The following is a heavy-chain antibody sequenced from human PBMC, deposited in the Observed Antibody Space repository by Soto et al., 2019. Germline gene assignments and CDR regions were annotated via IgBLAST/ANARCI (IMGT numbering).Heavy chain of an antibody. V-gene: IGHV1-2*04. Sequence: QVQLVQSGAEVKKPGASVKVSCKASGYTFTGYYMHWVRQAPGQGLEWMGWINPNSGGTTYAQKCQGWVTMTRDTSISTAYMELSRLRSDDTAVYYCARESGRAFDIWGQGTMVTVSS. D-gene: IGHD3-10*01. CDR1: GYTFTGYY. CDR3: ARESGRAFDI. CDR2: INPNSGGT. J-gene: IGHJ3*02.